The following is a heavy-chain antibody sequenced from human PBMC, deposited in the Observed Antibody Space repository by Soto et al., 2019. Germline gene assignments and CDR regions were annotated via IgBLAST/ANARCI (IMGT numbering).Heavy chain of an antibody. Sequence: QVQLVESGGGVVQPGRSLRLSCAASGFTFNTYGMHWVRQAPGKRLEWVAVIWYDEDNRYYADSVKGRFTISRDNSKNTLCLQMNSLRGEDTAVYYCARDKGGGAVVPDCWGQGTLVTVSS. CDR1: GFTFNTYG. D-gene: IGHD6-19*01. J-gene: IGHJ4*02. V-gene: IGHV3-33*01. CDR3: ARDKGGGAVVPDC. CDR2: IWYDEDNR.